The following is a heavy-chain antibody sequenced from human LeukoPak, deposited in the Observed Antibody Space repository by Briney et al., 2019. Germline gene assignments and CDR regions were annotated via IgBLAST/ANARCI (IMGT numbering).Heavy chain of an antibody. CDR2: ISWNSGRI. CDR1: GFTFNDYA. V-gene: IGHV3-9*01. CDR3: AKDRGGYGDYRYYFDS. J-gene: IGHJ4*02. D-gene: IGHD4-17*01. Sequence: GGSLRLSCAASGFTFNDYAMQWVQQAPGKGLEWVSGISWNSGRIGYADSVRGRFTISRDNAKNSLYLQMDSLRADDTALYYCAKDRGGYGDYRYYFDSWGQGTLVTVSS.